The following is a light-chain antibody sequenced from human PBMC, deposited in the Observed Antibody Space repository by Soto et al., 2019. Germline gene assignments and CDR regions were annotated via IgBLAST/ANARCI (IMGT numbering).Light chain of an antibody. Sequence: EVVLTQSPATLSLSPGERVTLSCGASQSVSSTSIAWYQHKPGQSPRLLIYDASNRATGIPARFSGSGSGTDFTLTISSLEPEDFAVYYCQQRSDWPPITFGQGTRLEIK. CDR1: QSVSST. CDR3: QQRSDWPPIT. CDR2: DAS. J-gene: IGKJ5*01. V-gene: IGKV3D-20*02.